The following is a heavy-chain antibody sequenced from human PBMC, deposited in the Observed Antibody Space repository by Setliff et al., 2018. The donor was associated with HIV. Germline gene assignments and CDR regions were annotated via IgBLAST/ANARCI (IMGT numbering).Heavy chain of an antibody. D-gene: IGHD4-4*01. CDR1: GGSLISGGYY. J-gene: IGHJ5*02. CDR3: ARDLTSNSNCFEP. CDR2: VYYTGKT. Sequence: SETLSLTCSVSGGSLISGGYYWSWIRQHPGKGLEWTGYVYYTGKTYYNPSLESRISMSVDTSKNQFSLKLTSVTAADTAIYYCARDLTSNSNCFEPWGQGTQVTVSS. V-gene: IGHV4-31*03.